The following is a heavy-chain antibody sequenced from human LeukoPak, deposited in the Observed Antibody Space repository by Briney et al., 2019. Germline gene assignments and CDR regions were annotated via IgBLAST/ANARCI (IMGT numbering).Heavy chain of an antibody. V-gene: IGHV4-31*03. D-gene: IGHD5-18*01. CDR2: IYCSGST. J-gene: IGHJ4*02. CDR1: GGSISSGGYY. CDR3: ARAVGYTAMVYFDY. Sequence: SSETLSLTCTVSGGSISSGGYYWSWIRQHPGKGLEWIGYIYCSGSTYYNPSLKSRVTVSVDTSKNQFSLKLSSVTAADTAVYYCARAVGYTAMVYFDYWGQGTLVTVSS.